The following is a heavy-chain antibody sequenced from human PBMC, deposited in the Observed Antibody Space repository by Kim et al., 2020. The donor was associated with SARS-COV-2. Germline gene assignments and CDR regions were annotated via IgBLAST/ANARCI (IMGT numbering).Heavy chain of an antibody. J-gene: IGHJ4*02. CDR1: GFTFTGYA. V-gene: IGHV3-23*01. Sequence: GGSLRLSCTTSGFTFTGYAMSFVRQAPGKGLEWVSSIDGSDGTTYYVDSVKGRFTISRDNSKNTLYLQMNSLRADDTAVYYCMKGGWGWIWDHWGQGTRVTVSS. CDR2: IDGSDGTT. CDR3: MKGGWGWIWDH. D-gene: IGHD2-2*03.